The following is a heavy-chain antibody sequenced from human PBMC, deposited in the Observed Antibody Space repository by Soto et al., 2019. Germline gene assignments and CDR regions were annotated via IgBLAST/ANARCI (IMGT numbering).Heavy chain of an antibody. CDR2: ISCDGSHE. V-gene: IGHV3-30*18. Sequence: QVQLVESGGGVVQPGRSLRLSCAASGFTFSNYDMHWVRQAPGKGLEWVAVISCDGSHEYYEDSVKGRFTISRDNYKNTLYLQMNSLRVEDTAVYYGAKDIALVRGVMIKGEVWGQGTTVTVSS. CDR3: AKDIALVRGVMIKGEV. J-gene: IGHJ6*01. CDR1: GFTFSNYD. D-gene: IGHD3-10*01.